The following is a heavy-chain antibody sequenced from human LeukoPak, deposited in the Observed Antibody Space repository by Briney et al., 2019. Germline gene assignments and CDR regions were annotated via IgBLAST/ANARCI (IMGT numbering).Heavy chain of an antibody. D-gene: IGHD3-22*01. CDR3: ARSRDSSGYGAY. CDR2: ISSSSSYI. J-gene: IGHJ4*02. CDR1: GFTFSSYS. V-gene: IGHV3-21*01. Sequence: GGSLRLSCAASGFTFSSYSMNWVRQAPGKGLEWVSSISSSSSYIYYADSVKGRFTISRDNAKNSLYLQMNSLRAEDTAVYYCARSRDSSGYGAYWGQGTLVTVSS.